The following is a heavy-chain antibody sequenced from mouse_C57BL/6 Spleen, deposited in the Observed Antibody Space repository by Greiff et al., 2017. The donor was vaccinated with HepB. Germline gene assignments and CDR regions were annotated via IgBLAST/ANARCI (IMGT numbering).Heavy chain of an antibody. CDR1: GYTFTSYW. CDR3: ARSYYGNYDAIDY. J-gene: IGHJ4*01. D-gene: IGHD2-10*01. CDR2: IDPSDSYT. V-gene: IGHV1-69*01. Sequence: QVQLQQPGAELVMPGASVKLSCKASGYTFTSYWMHWVKQRPGQGLEWIGEIDPSDSYTNYNQKFKGKSTLTVDKSSSTAYMQLSSLTSEDAAVYYCARSYYGNYDAIDYWGQGTSVTVSS.